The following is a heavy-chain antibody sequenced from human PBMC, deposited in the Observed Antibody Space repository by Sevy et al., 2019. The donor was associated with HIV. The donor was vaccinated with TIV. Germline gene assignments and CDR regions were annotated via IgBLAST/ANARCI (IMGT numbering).Heavy chain of an antibody. CDR2: FDPEDGET. CDR3: ATDTDYGGNSGDF. Sequence: ASVKVSCKVSGYTLTELSMHWVRQAPGKGLEWMGGFDPEDGETVYAQKFQGRVTMTEDTSTDTAYMELSSLRSEDTAAYYCATDTDYGGNSGDFWGQGTLVTVSS. V-gene: IGHV1-24*01. D-gene: IGHD4-17*01. CDR1: GYTLTELS. J-gene: IGHJ4*02.